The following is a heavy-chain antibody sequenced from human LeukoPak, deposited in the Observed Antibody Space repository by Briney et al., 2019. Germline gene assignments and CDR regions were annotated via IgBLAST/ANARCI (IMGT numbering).Heavy chain of an antibody. CDR2: ISYDGSNK. J-gene: IGHJ4*02. Sequence: GGSLRLSCAASGFTFSSYAMHWVRQAPGKGLEWVAVISYDGSNKYYADSVKGRFTISRDNSKNTLYLQMNSLRAEDTAVYYCATYSMVRGAQFDYWGQGTLVTVSS. CDR3: ATYSMVRGAQFDY. CDR1: GFTFSSYA. V-gene: IGHV3-30*04. D-gene: IGHD3-10*01.